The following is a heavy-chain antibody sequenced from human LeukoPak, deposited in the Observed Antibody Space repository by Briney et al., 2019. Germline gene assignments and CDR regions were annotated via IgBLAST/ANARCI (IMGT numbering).Heavy chain of an antibody. J-gene: IGHJ3*02. V-gene: IGHV3-7*01. CDR3: ARDHKVVGATGASDI. D-gene: IGHD1-26*01. CDR2: IKQDGSEK. Sequence: PGGSLRLSCAASGFTFSSYAMSWVRQAPGKGLEWVANIKQDGSEKHYVDSVKGRFTISRDNAKISLFLQMNSLRAEDTAVYYCARDHKVVGATGASDIWGQGTLVTVSS. CDR1: GFTFSSYA.